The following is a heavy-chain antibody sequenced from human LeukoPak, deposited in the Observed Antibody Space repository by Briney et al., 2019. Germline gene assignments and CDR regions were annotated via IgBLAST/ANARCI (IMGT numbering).Heavy chain of an antibody. CDR3: ARDYMDTAMVLDY. CDR1: GFTLSSYA. Sequence: GGSLRLSCAASGFTLSSYAMHWVRQAPGKGLEWVAVISYDGSNKYYADSVKGRFTISRDNSKNTLYLQMNSLRAEDTAVYYCARDYMDTAMVLDYWGQGTLVTVSS. CDR2: ISYDGSNK. J-gene: IGHJ4*02. V-gene: IGHV3-30-3*01. D-gene: IGHD5-18*01.